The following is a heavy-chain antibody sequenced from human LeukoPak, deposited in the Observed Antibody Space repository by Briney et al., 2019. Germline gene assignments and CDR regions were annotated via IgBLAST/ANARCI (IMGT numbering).Heavy chain of an antibody. CDR2: ISGSGGST. J-gene: IGHJ6*02. D-gene: IGHD3-10*01. Sequence: GTLSLTCAVSGSSISSSNWWSWVRQAPGKGLEWVSAISGSGGSTYYADSVKGRFTISRDNSKNTLYLQMNSLRAEDTAVYYCAKCLWFGEFPRTYGMDVWGQGTTVTVSS. CDR1: GSSISSSN. CDR3: AKCLWFGEFPRTYGMDV. V-gene: IGHV3-23*01.